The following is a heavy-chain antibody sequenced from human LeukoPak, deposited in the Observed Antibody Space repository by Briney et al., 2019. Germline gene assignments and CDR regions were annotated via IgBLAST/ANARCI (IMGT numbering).Heavy chain of an antibody. CDR2: ISSSSSYI. V-gene: IGHV3-21*03. Sequence: GGSLRLSCAASGFTFSSYRMNWVRQAPGKGLEWVSYISSSSSYIYYADSVKGRFTISRDNAKNSLYLQMDNLRAEDTGVYYCARDFYDGFALDYWGQGTLVTVA. CDR1: GFTFSSYR. CDR3: ARDFYDGFALDY. J-gene: IGHJ4*02. D-gene: IGHD2/OR15-2a*01.